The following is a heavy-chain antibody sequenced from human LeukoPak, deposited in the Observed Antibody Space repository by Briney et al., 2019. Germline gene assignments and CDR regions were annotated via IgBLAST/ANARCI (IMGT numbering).Heavy chain of an antibody. CDR3: ARWGEADYVWGSYRLPLDY. J-gene: IGHJ4*02. CDR2: INPNSGGT. Sequence: VASVKVSCKASGYTFTGYYMHWGRQAPGQGLEWMGWINPNSGGTNYAQKFQGRVTMTRDTSISTAYMELSRLRSDDTAVYYCARWGEADYVWGSYRLPLDYWGQGTLVTVSS. V-gene: IGHV1-2*02. CDR1: GYTFTGYY. D-gene: IGHD3-16*02.